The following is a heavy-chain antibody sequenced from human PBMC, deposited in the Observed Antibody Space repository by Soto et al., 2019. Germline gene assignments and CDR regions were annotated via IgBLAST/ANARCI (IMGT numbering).Heavy chain of an antibody. D-gene: IGHD6-13*01. CDR1: AFTFSSYA. J-gene: IGHJ4*01. CDR3: AKAALYSSTWETGKGYFDY. Sequence: EVQLLESGGDLVQPGGSLRLSCAASAFTFSSYAMSWVRQAPGKGLEWVSTISGGGGSAYYAASVEGRFTISRDNSKNTLVLQMHTLRAEDTDVYYCAKAALYSSTWETGKGYFDYWCQGTLVTVSS. CDR2: ISGGGGSA. V-gene: IGHV3-23*01.